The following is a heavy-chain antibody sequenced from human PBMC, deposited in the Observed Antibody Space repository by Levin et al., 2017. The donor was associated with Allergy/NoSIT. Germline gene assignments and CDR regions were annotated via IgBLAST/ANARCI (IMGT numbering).Heavy chain of an antibody. Sequence: PGGSLRLSCAASGFTFSSYGMHWVRQAPGKGLEWVAVIWYDGSNKYYADSVKGRFTISRDNSKNTLYLQMNSLRAEDTAVYYCARDRIAAARWVFDYWGQGTLVTVSS. D-gene: IGHD6-25*01. CDR3: ARDRIAAARWVFDY. V-gene: IGHV3-33*01. CDR1: GFTFSSYG. J-gene: IGHJ4*02. CDR2: IWYDGSNK.